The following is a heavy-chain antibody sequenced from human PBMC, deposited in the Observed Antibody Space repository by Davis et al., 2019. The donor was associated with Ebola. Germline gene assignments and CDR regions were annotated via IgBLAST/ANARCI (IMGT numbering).Heavy chain of an antibody. J-gene: IGHJ4*02. D-gene: IGHD3-22*01. CDR1: GGSMNDYY. CDR2: IYTSGST. V-gene: IGHV4-4*07. Sequence: SETLSLTCTVSGGSMNDYYRSWIRQPAGKGLEWIGHIYTSGSTNYNPSLKSRVTISVDTSKNQFFLNLTSVTAADTAVYYCARDRHDTSGYGFWGQGTLVTVSS. CDR3: ARDRHDTSGYGF.